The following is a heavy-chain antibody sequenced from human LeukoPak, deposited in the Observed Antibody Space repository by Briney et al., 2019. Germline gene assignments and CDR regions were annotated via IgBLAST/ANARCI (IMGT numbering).Heavy chain of an antibody. V-gene: IGHV3-11*01. CDR3: ARVGYDFRSGYQSGEIDY. Sequence: PGGSLRLPCAASGFTFSDYYMSWIRQAPGKGLEWVSYISSSGSTIYYADSVKGRFTISRDNAKNSLYLQMNSLRAEDTAVYYCARVGYDFRSGYQSGEIDYWGQGTLVTVSS. J-gene: IGHJ4*02. D-gene: IGHD3-3*01. CDR1: GFTFSDYY. CDR2: ISSSGSTI.